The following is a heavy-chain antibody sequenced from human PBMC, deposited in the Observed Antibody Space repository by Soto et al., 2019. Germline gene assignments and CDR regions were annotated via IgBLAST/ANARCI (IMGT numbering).Heavy chain of an antibody. J-gene: IGHJ6*02. Sequence: PWGSLRLSCASSGLTSSNAWMSWVRQAPGKGLEWVGRIKSKTHGGTTDYAATVKGRFTSSRDDSKNTLYLQMNSLKTKDTAVYYSASQGGYSSGWYYYGMDVWGQGTMVTVSS. D-gene: IGHD6-19*01. CDR2: IKSKTHGGTT. CDR1: GLTSSNAW. CDR3: ASQGGYSSGWYYYGMDV. V-gene: IGHV3-15*01.